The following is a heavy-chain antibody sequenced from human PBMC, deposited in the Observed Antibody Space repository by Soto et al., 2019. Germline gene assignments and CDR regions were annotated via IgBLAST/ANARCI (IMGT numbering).Heavy chain of an antibody. D-gene: IGHD2-21*01. CDR3: ARRAVVAVTGSLDNWLDP. V-gene: IGHV4-59*01. CDR1: GGSINGFY. CDR2: IYYSGRT. J-gene: IGHJ5*02. Sequence: SETLCLTCTVSGGSINGFYWSWLRQPPGKGLEWIGYIYYSGRTAYNPSLKSRVTISVDTSRNQFSLKVNSVTAADTAVYYCARRAVVAVTGSLDNWLDPWGQGILVTVSS.